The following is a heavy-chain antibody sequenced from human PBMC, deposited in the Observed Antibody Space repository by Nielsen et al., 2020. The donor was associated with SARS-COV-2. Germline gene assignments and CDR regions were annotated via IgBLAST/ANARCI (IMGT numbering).Heavy chain of an antibody. D-gene: IGHD3-3*01. J-gene: IGHJ4*02. CDR1: GFSISDSG. V-gene: IGHV3-73*01. CDR2: IRSKSHSYET. CDR3: ARDFGKFGSGQVDY. Sequence: GGSLRLSCAASGFSISDSGMHWVRQASGRGLEWLGRIRSKSHSYETVYAVSVRDRFTISRDDSENTAYLQMNSLRAEDTAVYYCARDFGKFGSGQVDYWGQGTLVTVSS.